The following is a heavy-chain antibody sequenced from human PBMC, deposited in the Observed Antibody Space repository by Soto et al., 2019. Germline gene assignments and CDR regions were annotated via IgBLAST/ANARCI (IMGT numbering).Heavy chain of an antibody. V-gene: IGHV3-23*01. CDR3: ANDREIVDIVATIGY. Sequence: VGSLRLSCAASGFTFSSYAMSWVRQAPGKGLEWVSAISGSGGSTYYADSVKGRFTISRDNSKNTLYLQMNSLRAEDTAVYYCANDREIVDIVATIGYWGQGTLVTVSS. CDR2: ISGSGGST. D-gene: IGHD5-12*01. J-gene: IGHJ4*02. CDR1: GFTFSSYA.